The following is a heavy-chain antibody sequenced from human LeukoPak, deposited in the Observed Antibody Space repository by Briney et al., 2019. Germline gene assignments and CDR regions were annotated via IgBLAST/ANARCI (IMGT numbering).Heavy chain of an antibody. J-gene: IGHJ4*02. CDR3: TRVATAGTWTDY. V-gene: IGHV3-33*03. Sequence: GGSLRLSCAASGFTFSDYGMQWVRQAPRKGLECLSVIWSGGSIADYAESVRGRFTISRDNSKNTVYLQMNSLRAEDTAIYFCTRVATAGTWTDYWGQGTLVTVSS. CDR1: GFTFSDYG. CDR2: IWSGGSIA. D-gene: IGHD6-25*01.